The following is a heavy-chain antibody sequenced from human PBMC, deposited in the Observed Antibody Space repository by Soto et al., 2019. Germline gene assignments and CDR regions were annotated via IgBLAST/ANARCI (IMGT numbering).Heavy chain of an antibody. Sequence: SVKVSCKASGGTFSSYAISWVRQAPGQGLEWMGGIIPIFGTANYAQKFQGRVTITADESTSTAYMELSSLRSEDTAVYYCARGGSTYYDFWSGYYANLGMDVWGQGTTVTVSS. V-gene: IGHV1-69*13. CDR3: ARGGSTYYDFWSGYYANLGMDV. D-gene: IGHD3-3*01. J-gene: IGHJ6*02. CDR1: GGTFSSYA. CDR2: IIPIFGTA.